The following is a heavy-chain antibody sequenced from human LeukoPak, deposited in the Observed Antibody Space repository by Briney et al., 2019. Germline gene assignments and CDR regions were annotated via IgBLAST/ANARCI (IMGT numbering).Heavy chain of an antibody. D-gene: IGHD2-15*01. Sequence: ASVKVSCKASGYTFTSYYMHWVRQAPGQGLEWMGIINPSGGSTSYAQRFQGRVTMTRDTSTSTVYMELSSLRSEDTAVYYCARAPGGGTFDYWGQGTLVTVSS. CDR3: ARAPGGGTFDY. V-gene: IGHV1-46*01. CDR2: INPSGGST. CDR1: GYTFTSYY. J-gene: IGHJ4*02.